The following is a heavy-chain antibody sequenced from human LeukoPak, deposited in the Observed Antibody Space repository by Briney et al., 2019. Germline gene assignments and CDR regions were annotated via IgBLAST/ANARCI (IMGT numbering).Heavy chain of an antibody. CDR2: INHSGST. Sequence: PSETLSLTCTVSGGSISSGGYYWSWIRQPPGKGLEWIGEINHSGSTNYNPSLKSRVTISVDTSKNQFSLKLSSVTAADTAVYYCARGEFSTVLRGGKFYYYYGMDVWGQGTTVTVSS. CDR3: ARGEFSTVLRGGKFYYYYGMDV. V-gene: IGHV4-39*07. CDR1: GGSISSGGYY. D-gene: IGHD3-10*01. J-gene: IGHJ6*02.